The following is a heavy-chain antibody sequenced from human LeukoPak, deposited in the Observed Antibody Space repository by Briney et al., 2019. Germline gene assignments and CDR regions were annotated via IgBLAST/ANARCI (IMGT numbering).Heavy chain of an antibody. CDR2: ISGSGGST. CDR3: AKDLIRSSPLRYGMDV. CDR1: GFTFRSHA. V-gene: IGHV3-23*01. Sequence: PGGSLRLSCAASGFTFRSHAVYWVRQAPGKGLEWVSGISGSGGSTYYADSVKGRFTISRDNSKNTLYLQMNSLRAEDTAVYYCAKDLIRSSPLRYGMDVWGQGTTVTVSS. D-gene: IGHD2-15*01. J-gene: IGHJ6*02.